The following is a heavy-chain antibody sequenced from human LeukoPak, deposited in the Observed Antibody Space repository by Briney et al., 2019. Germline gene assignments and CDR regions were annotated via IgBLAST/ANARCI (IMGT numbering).Heavy chain of an antibody. V-gene: IGHV4-59*01. CDR1: GGSINYYY. CDR2: IYYRGST. Sequence: ASETLSLTCTVSGGSINYYYWMWIRQPPGKGLEWIGYIYYRGSTNYNPSLKSRVTISVDTSKNQFSLKLSSVTAADTAVYYCARLSGYSSGHYYSDYWGQGTLVTVSS. D-gene: IGHD3-22*01. J-gene: IGHJ4*02. CDR3: ARLSGYSSGHYYSDY.